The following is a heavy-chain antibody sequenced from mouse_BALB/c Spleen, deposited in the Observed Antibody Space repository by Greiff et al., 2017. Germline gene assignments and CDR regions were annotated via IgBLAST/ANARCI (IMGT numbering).Heavy chain of an antibody. D-gene: IGHD2-1*01. CDR1: GYSFTGYY. CDR3: ARHYGNYVFAY. V-gene: IGHV1-31*01. Sequence: EVQLQQSGPELVKPGASVKISCKASGYSFTGYYMHWVKQSHVKSLEWIGRINPYNGATSYNQNFKDKASLTVDKSSSTAYMELHSLTSEDSAVDDCARHYGNYVFAYWGQGTLVTVSA. CDR2: INPYNGAT. J-gene: IGHJ3*01.